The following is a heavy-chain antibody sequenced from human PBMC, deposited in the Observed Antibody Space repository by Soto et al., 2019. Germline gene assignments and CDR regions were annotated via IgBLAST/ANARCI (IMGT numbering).Heavy chain of an antibody. D-gene: IGHD3-10*01. Sequence: QVQLQESGPGLVKPSQTLSLTCTVSGGSISSGGYYWSWIRQHPGKGLEWIGYIYYSGSTYYNPSLKSRVTISVDTSKNQFSLKLSSVTAADTAVYYCARVGGMVRGAPVDYWGQGTLVTVSS. J-gene: IGHJ4*02. CDR2: IYYSGST. V-gene: IGHV4-31*03. CDR1: GGSISSGGYY. CDR3: ARVGGMVRGAPVDY.